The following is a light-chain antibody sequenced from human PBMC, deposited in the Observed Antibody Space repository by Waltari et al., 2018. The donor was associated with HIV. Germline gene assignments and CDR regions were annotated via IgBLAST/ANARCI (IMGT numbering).Light chain of an antibody. V-gene: IGKV3D-15*01. CDR1: QYIGSY. J-gene: IGKJ2*02. CDR3: HQYNDWPRCT. CDR2: GAS. Sequence: VLLTQSPVTLSVSPGDRVTLSCRASQYIGSYLAWYQQKTGQPPSLLVYGASIRAPGIPARFTGSGSGTDFNLIIDGLQPDDCAVYYCHQYNDWPRCTFGQGTKVEIK.